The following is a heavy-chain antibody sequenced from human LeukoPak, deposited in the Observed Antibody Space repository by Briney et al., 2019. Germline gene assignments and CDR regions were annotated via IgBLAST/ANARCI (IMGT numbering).Heavy chain of an antibody. CDR1: GGTFSSYA. V-gene: IGHV1-69*13. CDR3: ARAQYSGYDYGGYYYYGMDV. CDR2: IIPIFGTA. J-gene: IGHJ6*02. D-gene: IGHD5-12*01. Sequence: ASVKVSCKASGGTFSSYAISWVRQAPGQGLEWMGGIIPIFGTANYAQEFQGRVTITADESTSTAYMELSSLRSEDTAVYYCARAQYSGYDYGGYYYYGMDVWGQGTTVTVSS.